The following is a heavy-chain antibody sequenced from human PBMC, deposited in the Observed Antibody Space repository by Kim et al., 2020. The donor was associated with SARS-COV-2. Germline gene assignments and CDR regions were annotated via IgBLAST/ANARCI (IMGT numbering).Heavy chain of an antibody. D-gene: IGHD3-10*01. CDR3: ARDHYYGSGRQFDY. J-gene: IGHJ4*02. V-gene: IGHV4-4*02. CDR2: IYHSGST. Sequence: SETLSLTCAVSGGSISSSNWWSWVRQPPGKGLEWIGEIYHSGSTNYNPSLKSRVTISVDKSKNQFSLKLSSVTAADTAVYYSARDHYYGSGRQFDYWGQGTLVTVSS. CDR1: GGSISSSNW.